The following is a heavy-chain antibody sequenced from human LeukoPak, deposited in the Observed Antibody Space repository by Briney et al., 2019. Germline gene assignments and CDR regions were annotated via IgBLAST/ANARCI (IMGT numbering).Heavy chain of an antibody. CDR3: ARGWGRYCSGGSCYSSAFDI. CDR2: INPNSGGT. CDR1: GYTLTGYY. V-gene: IGHV1-2*02. J-gene: IGHJ3*02. D-gene: IGHD2-15*01. Sequence: AASVKVSCKASGYTLTGYYMHWVRQAPGQGLEWMGWINPNSGGTNYAQKFQGRVTMTRDTSISTAYMELSRLRSDDTAVYYCARGWGRYCSGGSCYSSAFDIWGQGTMVTVSS.